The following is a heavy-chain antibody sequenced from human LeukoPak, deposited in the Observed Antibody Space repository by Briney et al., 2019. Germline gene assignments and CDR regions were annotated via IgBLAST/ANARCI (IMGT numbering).Heavy chain of an antibody. CDR3: ARFERVREETPLQNSSLYFDY. J-gene: IGHJ4*02. Sequence: SETLSLTCAVYGGSFSGYYWSWIRQPPGKGLEWIGEINHSGSTNYNPSLKSRVTISVDTSKNQLSLKLSSVTAADTAVYYCARFERVREETPLQNSSLYFDYWGQGTLVTVSS. CDR1: GGSFSGYY. CDR2: INHSGST. D-gene: IGHD1-26*01. V-gene: IGHV4-34*01.